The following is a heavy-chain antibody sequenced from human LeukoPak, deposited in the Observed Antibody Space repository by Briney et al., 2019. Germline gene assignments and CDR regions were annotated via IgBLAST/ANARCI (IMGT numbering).Heavy chain of an antibody. J-gene: IGHJ4*02. CDR2: ISSSSSYI. D-gene: IGHD3-3*01. CDR1: GFTFSSYS. V-gene: IGHV3-21*01. CDR3: AKDYRPHDFWSGLVDY. Sequence: PGGSLRLSCAASGFTFSSYSMNWVRQAPGKGLEWVSCISSSSSYIYYADSVKGRFTTSRDNAKNSLYLQMNSLRAEDTAVYYCAKDYRPHDFWSGLVDYWGQGTLVTVSS.